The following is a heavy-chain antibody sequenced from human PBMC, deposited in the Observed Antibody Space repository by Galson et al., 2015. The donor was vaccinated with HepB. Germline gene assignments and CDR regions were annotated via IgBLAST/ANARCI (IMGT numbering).Heavy chain of an antibody. CDR3: ARGEYSSSPYYYYYMDV. D-gene: IGHD6-6*01. J-gene: IGHJ6*03. CDR2: IKQDGSEK. CDR1: GFTFSSYW. Sequence: SLRLSCAASGFTFSSYWMSWVRQAPGKGLEWVANIKQDGSEKYYVDSVKGRFTISRDNAKNSLYLQMNSLRAEDTAVYYCARGEYSSSPYYYYYMDVWGKGTTVTVSS. V-gene: IGHV3-7*03.